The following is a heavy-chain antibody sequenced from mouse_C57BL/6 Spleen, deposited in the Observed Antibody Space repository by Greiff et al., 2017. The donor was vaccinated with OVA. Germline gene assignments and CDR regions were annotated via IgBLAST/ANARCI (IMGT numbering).Heavy chain of an antibody. Sequence: VQLQQSGAELVKPGASVKLSCTASGFTIKDYYMHWVKQSTEQGLEWIGWIDPEDGDTKYAPKFQGKATITADTSSTTAYLHLSSLTSEDTAVDYCAGGGINWYFGGWGTGTTVTVAS. CDR3: AGGGINWYFGG. CDR1: GFTIKDYY. V-gene: IGHV14-2*01. J-gene: IGHJ1*03. D-gene: IGHD1-1*01. CDR2: IDPEDGDT.